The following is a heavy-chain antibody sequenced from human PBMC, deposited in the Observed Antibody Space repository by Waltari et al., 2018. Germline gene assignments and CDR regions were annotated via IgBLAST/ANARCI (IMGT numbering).Heavy chain of an antibody. CDR1: GFTFSSYG. Sequence: QVQLVESGGGVVQPGRSLRLSCAASGFTFSSYGMHWVRQAPGKGLEWVAVIDYDGSNKYYADSVKGRVTISRDNSKNTLYLQMNSRRAEDTAVYDCAKIGSSSSSSYWGQGTLVTVSS. D-gene: IGHD6-6*01. V-gene: IGHV3-33*06. CDR3: AKIGSSSSSSY. CDR2: IDYDGSNK. J-gene: IGHJ4*02.